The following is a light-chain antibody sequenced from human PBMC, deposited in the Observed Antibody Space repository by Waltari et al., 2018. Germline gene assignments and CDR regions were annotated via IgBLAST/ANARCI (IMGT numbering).Light chain of an antibody. J-gene: IGKJ2*01. CDR1: QDISSN. V-gene: IGKV1-9*01. Sequence: IQLTQSPSSLSASVGDRVTITCRASQDISSNLAWYQQKPGKAPNLLIYAASTLQSGVPSRFSGSGSGTDFTLTISSLQPEDSATYYCQQLNTYMYAFGQGTKLEIK. CDR3: QQLNTYMYA. CDR2: AAS.